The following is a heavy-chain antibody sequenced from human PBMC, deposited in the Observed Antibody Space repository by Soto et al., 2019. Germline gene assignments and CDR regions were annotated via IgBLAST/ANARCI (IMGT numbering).Heavy chain of an antibody. Sequence: QVQLVQSGSEVRKPGASVRVSCKASGSTFSTYDINWVRQAPGQGPEWMGRVSPNSGNTGYAQKFQGRLTMTRNTSISTAYMELSSLTSEDTAVYYCASWAGYSKWGQGTLVTVSS. V-gene: IGHV1-8*01. CDR3: ASWAGYSK. CDR1: GSTFSTYD. D-gene: IGHD3-9*01. J-gene: IGHJ4*02. CDR2: VSPNSGNT.